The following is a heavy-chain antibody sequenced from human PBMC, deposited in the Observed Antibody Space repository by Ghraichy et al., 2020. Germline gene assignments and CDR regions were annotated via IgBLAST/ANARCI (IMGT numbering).Heavy chain of an antibody. Sequence: SETLSLTCTVSGDSISSYYWSWIRQSPGKGLEWIGYIYYIGSTNYNPSLKSRVTISVDTSKNQFSLKLNSVTAADTAVYYCARSTNSGTTSTGMDGWGQGKPVTVSS. CDR3: ARSTNSGTTSTGMDG. D-gene: IGHD3-10*01. CDR2: IYYIGST. J-gene: IGHJ6*02. CDR1: GDSISSYY. V-gene: IGHV4-59*01.